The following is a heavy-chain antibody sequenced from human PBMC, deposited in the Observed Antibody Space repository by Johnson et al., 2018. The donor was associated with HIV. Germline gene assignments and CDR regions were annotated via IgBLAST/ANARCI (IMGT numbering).Heavy chain of an antibody. J-gene: IGHJ3*02. CDR1: GFTFNNYA. CDR3: ARRGLGDAFDI. CDR2: ISGSAGST. D-gene: IGHD3-10*01. Sequence: EVQLVESGGGLVQPGGSLRLSCVASGFTFNNYAMSWVRQAPGKGLEWVSGISGSAGSTYYTDSVKGRFTISRDNAKNSLYLQMNSLRAEDTAVYYCARRGLGDAFDIWGQGTMVTVSS. V-gene: IGHV3-23*04.